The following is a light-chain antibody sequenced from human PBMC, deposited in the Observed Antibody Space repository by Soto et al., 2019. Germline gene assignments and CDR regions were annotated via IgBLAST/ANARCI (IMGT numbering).Light chain of an antibody. V-gene: IGKV3-15*01. CDR2: GAS. J-gene: IGKJ1*01. CDR3: QQYNNWPRT. CDR1: QSVSSN. Sequence: EIVMTQSPATLSVSPGERATLSCRASQSVSSNLAWYQQKPGQAPRLLIDGASTRATDIPARFSGSGSDKEFTLTISSLQSEDFAVYYRQQYNNWPRTFGQGTKVDIK.